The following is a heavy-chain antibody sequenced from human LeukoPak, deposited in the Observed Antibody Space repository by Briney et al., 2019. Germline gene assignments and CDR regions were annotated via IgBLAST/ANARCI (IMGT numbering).Heavy chain of an antibody. D-gene: IGHD1/OR15-1a*01. CDR3: ARDLDGTTPDY. CDR2: INPNSGGT. J-gene: IGHJ4*02. V-gene: IGHV1-2*02. CDR1: GYTFTGYY. Sequence: ASVTVSCTASGYTFTGYYMHWVRQAPGQGLEWMGWINPNSGGTNYSQKFQGRVTMTRDTSISTAYMELSRLRSDDTAVYYCARDLDGTTPDYWGQGTLVTVSS.